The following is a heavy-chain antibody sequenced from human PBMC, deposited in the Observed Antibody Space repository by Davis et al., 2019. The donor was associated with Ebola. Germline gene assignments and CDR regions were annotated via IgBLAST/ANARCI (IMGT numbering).Heavy chain of an antibody. D-gene: IGHD3-22*01. CDR1: GFTFSNAW. Sequence: GESLKISCAASGFTFSNAWMSWVRQAPGKGLEWVGRIKSKTDGGTTDYAAPVKGRFTISRDDSKNTLYLQMNSLKTEDTAVYYCTTDHVYYYDSSRLFDYWGQGTLVTVSS. CDR2: IKSKTDGGTT. V-gene: IGHV3-15*01. CDR3: TTDHVYYYDSSRLFDY. J-gene: IGHJ4*02.